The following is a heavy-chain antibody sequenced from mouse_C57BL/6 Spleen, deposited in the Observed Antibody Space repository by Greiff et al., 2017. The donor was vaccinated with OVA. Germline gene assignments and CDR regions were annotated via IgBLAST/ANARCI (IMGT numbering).Heavy chain of an antibody. V-gene: IGHV1-18*01. Sequence: EVKLMESGPELVKPGASVKIPCKASGYTFTDYNMDWVKQSHGKSLEWIGDINPNNGGTIYNQKFKGKATLTVDKSSSTAYMELRSLTSEDTAVYYCARAKTGAMDYWGQGTSVTVSS. CDR1: GYTFTDYN. J-gene: IGHJ4*01. CDR3: ARAKTGAMDY. D-gene: IGHD4-1*01. CDR2: INPNNGGT.